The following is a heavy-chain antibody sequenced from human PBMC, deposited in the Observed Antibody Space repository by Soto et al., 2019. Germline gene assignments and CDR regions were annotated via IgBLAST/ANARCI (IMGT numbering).Heavy chain of an antibody. V-gene: IGHV1-2*02. J-gene: IGHJ4*02. CDR2: LNPNTGAK. CDR3: ARHSCSSTSCFSDY. CDR1: EYTFTDNY. D-gene: IGHD2-2*01. Sequence: ASVKVSCKTSEYTFTDNYIDWLRQAPGQGLEWMGWLNPNTGAKDFAQRFQGRVTLTRDTSISTAYMELSRLTSDDTAVFYCARHSCSSTSCFSDYWGRGTMVTVSS.